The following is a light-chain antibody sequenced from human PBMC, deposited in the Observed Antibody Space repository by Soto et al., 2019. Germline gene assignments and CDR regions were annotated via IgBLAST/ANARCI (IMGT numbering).Light chain of an antibody. CDR3: QQYGSPPFT. J-gene: IGKJ4*01. CDR2: GAS. Sequence: EVVLTQSPGTLSLSPGARVTLSCRASQFVSSTYLAWYQQRPGQAPRLLIYGASSRATGIPDRFSGGGSETDFTLTISSLESEDSAVDYCQQYGSPPFTFGGGTKVEI. V-gene: IGKV3-20*01. CDR1: QFVSSTY.